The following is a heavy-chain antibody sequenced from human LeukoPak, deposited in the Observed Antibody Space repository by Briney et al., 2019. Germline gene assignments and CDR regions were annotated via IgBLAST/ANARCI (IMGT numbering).Heavy chain of an antibody. J-gene: IGHJ4*02. CDR3: ARLGARQMLEY. D-gene: IGHD4-17*01. V-gene: IGHV3-7*01. CDR2: IKQDGGQI. Sequence: GGSLGLSCAASEFTFNSYWMSWARQAPGKGLEWVANIKQDGGQIYYLDSVKGRFTVSRDNAKNSLYLQMNSLRAEDTAVYYCARLGARQMLEYWGQGTLVTVSS. CDR1: EFTFNSYW.